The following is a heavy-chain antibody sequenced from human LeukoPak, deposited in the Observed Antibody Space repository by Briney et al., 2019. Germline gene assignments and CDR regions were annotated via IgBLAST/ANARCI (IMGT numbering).Heavy chain of an antibody. D-gene: IGHD3-22*01. V-gene: IGHV4-38-2*01. Sequence: SETLSLTCAVSGYSISSGYYWGWIRQPPGKGLEWIGSIYHSGSTYYNPSLKSRVTVSVDTSKNRFSLKLSSVTAADTAVYYCARGLRPYYYDSSGYYYVGNYFDYWGQGTLVTVSS. CDR3: ARGLRPYYYDSSGYYYVGNYFDY. CDR2: IYHSGST. J-gene: IGHJ4*02. CDR1: GYSISSGYY.